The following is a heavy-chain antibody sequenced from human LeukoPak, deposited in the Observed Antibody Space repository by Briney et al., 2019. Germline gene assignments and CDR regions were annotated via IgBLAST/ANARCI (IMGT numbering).Heavy chain of an antibody. CDR1: GFTFRSYE. CDR2: LSSSGSAF. D-gene: IGHD3-3*01. V-gene: IGHV3-48*03. Sequence: GGSLRLSCEDSGFTFRSYEMNWVRQAPGKGLEWSAYLSSSGSAFSYADSVKRRFTIARDNAKNSVYLEMNSLRADDTAVYYCARSARLMKGVVEVTALDDWGEGTLVTVSS. CDR3: ARSARLMKGVVEVTALDD. J-gene: IGHJ4*02.